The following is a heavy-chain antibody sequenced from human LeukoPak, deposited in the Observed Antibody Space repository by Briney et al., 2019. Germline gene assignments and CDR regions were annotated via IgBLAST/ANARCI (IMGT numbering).Heavy chain of an antibody. J-gene: IGHJ4*02. CDR1: GDSVSSNSVA. CDR3: ARSIVGATSYFDY. D-gene: IGHD1-26*01. V-gene: IGHV6-1*01. Sequence: SQTPSLTCAISGDSVSSNSVAWNWIRQSPSRGLEWLGRTYYRSKWYNDFAVSVKSRITINPDTSKNQFSLQLNSVTPEDTAVYYCARSIVGATSYFDYWGQGTLVTVSS. CDR2: TYYRSKWYN.